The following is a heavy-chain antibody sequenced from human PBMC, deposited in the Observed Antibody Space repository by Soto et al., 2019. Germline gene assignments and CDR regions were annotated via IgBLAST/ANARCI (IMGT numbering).Heavy chain of an antibody. CDR2: ISGSGGST. V-gene: IGHV3-23*01. Sequence: VGSLRLSCSPSGFTFSDYAMSWVRQAPGKGLEWVSAISGSGGSTYYADSVKGRFTISRDNSRNTLYLQMNGLRAEDTAVYHCAKDHWGSYSGQGTLVTVSS. D-gene: IGHD3-16*01. CDR1: GFTFSDYA. CDR3: AKDHWGSY. J-gene: IGHJ4*02.